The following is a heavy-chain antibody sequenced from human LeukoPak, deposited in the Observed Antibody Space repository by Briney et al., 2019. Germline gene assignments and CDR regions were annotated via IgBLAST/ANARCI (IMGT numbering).Heavy chain of an antibody. CDR3: ARENTMVRGAFDAFDI. D-gene: IGHD3-10*01. Sequence: PSETLSLTCTVSGGSISSSTYYWSWIRQPPGKGLEWIGYIYYSGSTNYNPSLKSRVTILVDTSNNQFSLRLNSVTAADTAVYYCARENTMVRGAFDAFDIWGQGTMVTVSS. J-gene: IGHJ3*02. CDR1: GGSISSSTYY. V-gene: IGHV4-61*01. CDR2: IYYSGST.